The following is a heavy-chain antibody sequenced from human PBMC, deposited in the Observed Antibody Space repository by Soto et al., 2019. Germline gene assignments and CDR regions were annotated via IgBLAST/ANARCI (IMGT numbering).Heavy chain of an antibody. CDR1: GFTFSSYG. V-gene: IGHV3-33*01. CDR3: ARESDSSGYYFRPAQYFQH. Sequence: GGSLRLSCAASGFTFSSYGMHWVRQAPGKGLEWVAVIWYDGSNKYYADSVKGRFTISRDNSKNALYLQMNSLRAEDTAVYYCARESDSSGYYFRPAQYFQHWGQGTLVTVSS. D-gene: IGHD3-22*01. J-gene: IGHJ1*01. CDR2: IWYDGSNK.